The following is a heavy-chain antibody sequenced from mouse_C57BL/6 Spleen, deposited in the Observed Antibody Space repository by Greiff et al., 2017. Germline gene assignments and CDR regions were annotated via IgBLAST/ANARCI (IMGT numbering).Heavy chain of an antibody. CDR2: IIPNYGTT. J-gene: IGHJ4*01. Sequence: VQLQQSGPELVKPGASVTISCKASGYSFTDYNMNCLKRSIGKNLLWIVVIIPNYGTTSYNQKFKGKATLTLDPSSSTDYMQFNSLTSEDSAVDYGARSDGYGRGAMDYWGQGTSVTVSA. CDR3: ARSDGYGRGAMDY. CDR1: GYSFTDYN. V-gene: IGHV1-39*01. D-gene: IGHD1-1*01.